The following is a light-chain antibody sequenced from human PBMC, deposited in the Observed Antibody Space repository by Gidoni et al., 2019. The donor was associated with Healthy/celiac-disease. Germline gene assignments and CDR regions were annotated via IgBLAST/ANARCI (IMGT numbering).Light chain of an antibody. Sequence: EIVLTQSPATLSLSPGERATLSCRASQSVSSYLTWYQQKPGQAPRLLIYDASNRATGIPARLSGSGSGTDFTLTISSLEPEDFAVYYCQQRSNWPRITFXQXTRLEIK. CDR2: DAS. CDR1: QSVSSY. J-gene: IGKJ5*01. V-gene: IGKV3-11*01. CDR3: QQRSNWPRIT.